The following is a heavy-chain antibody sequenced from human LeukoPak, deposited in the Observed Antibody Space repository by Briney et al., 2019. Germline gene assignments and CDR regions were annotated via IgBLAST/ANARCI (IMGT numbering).Heavy chain of an antibody. V-gene: IGHV3-9*01. Sequence: GGSLRLSYAASGFTFDDYAMHWVRQAPGKGLEWVSGISWNSGSIGYADSVKGRFTISRDNAKNSLYLQMNSLRAKDTALYYCAKDKARLYSSSQGFDYWGQGTLVTVSS. CDR1: GFTFDDYA. CDR3: AKDKARLYSSSQGFDY. J-gene: IGHJ4*02. CDR2: ISWNSGSI. D-gene: IGHD6-6*01.